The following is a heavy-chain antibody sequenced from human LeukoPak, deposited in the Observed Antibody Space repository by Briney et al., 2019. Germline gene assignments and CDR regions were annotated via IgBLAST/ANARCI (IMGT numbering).Heavy chain of an antibody. CDR2: IYCSGST. Sequence: SETLSLTCTVSGGSISSSSYYWGWIRQPPGKGLEWIGSIYCSGSTYYNPSLKSRVTISVDTSKNQFSLKLSSVTAADTAVYYCARHREMATIDYWGQGTLVTVSS. CDR1: GGSISSSSYY. CDR3: ARHREMATIDY. V-gene: IGHV4-39*01. D-gene: IGHD5-24*01. J-gene: IGHJ4*02.